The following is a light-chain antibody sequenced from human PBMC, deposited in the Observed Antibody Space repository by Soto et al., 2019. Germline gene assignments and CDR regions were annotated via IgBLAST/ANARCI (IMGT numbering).Light chain of an antibody. CDR3: SAWDNSLNGYV. J-gene: IGLJ1*01. Sequence: SVLTQPLSVSASPGQRVTISCSGGSSNIGSNTVAWYQHLPGTAPPRLIFTAGQRPSGVPGRFSGSKSGTSASLAISGLQSEDEGDYYCSAWDNSLNGYVFGPGTKVTVL. V-gene: IGLV1-44*01. CDR1: SSNIGSNT. CDR2: TAG.